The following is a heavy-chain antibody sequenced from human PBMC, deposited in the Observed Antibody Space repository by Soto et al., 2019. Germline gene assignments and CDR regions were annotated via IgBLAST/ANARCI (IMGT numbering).Heavy chain of an antibody. J-gene: IGHJ1*01. CDR2: ISGSGGST. CDR3: TSVDTNRGHFQH. Sequence: EVQLLESGGGLVQPGGSLRLSCAASGFTFSSYAMSWVRQAPGKGLEWVSAISGSGGSTYYADSVKGRFTISRDNSKNTLYLQMNSLRAEDTAVYYCTSVDTNRGHFQHWGQGTLVTVSS. D-gene: IGHD5-18*01. V-gene: IGHV3-23*01. CDR1: GFTFSSYA.